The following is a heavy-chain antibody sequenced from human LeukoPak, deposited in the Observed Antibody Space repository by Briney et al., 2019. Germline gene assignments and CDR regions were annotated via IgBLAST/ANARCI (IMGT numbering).Heavy chain of an antibody. CDR2: INHSGST. Sequence: SETLSLTCAVYGGSFSGYYWSWIRQPPGKGLEWIGEINHSGSTNYNPSLKSRVTISVDTSKNQFSLKLSSVTAADTAVYYCARGQGFGELNFDFWGQGTLVTVSS. CDR3: ARGQGFGELNFDF. CDR1: GGSFSGYY. V-gene: IGHV4-34*01. J-gene: IGHJ4*02. D-gene: IGHD3-10*01.